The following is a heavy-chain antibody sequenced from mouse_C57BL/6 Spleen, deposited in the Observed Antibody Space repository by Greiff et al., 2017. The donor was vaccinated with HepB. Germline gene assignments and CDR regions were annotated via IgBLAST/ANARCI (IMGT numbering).Heavy chain of an antibody. V-gene: IGHV1-81*01. CDR1: GYTFTSYG. CDR2: IYPRSGNT. J-gene: IGHJ2*01. CDR3: AATSMVTTGDYFDY. D-gene: IGHD2-2*01. Sequence: VQLVESGAELARPGASVKLSCKASGYTFTSYGISWVKQRTGQGLEWIGEIYPRSGNTYYNEKFKGKATLTADKSSSTAYMELRSLTSEDSAVYFCAATSMVTTGDYFDYWGQGTTLTVSS.